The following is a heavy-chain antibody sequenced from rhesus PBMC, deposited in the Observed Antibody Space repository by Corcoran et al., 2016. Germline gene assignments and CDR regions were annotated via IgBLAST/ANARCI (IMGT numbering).Heavy chain of an antibody. CDR3: AYLSGSNYVLDS. D-gene: IGHD2-21*01. CDR2: IDGKSSSP. V-gene: IGHV4-73*01. CDR1: GGSISGYY. Sequence: QVKLQQWGEGLVKPSETLSLTCAVYGGSISGYYWSWIRQPPGKGLEWIGNIDGKSSSPNYNPSLKKRVTMSKDTSKNQFSLKLSSVTAADTAGYYCAYLSGSNYVLDSWGQGVVVTVSS. J-gene: IGHJ6*01.